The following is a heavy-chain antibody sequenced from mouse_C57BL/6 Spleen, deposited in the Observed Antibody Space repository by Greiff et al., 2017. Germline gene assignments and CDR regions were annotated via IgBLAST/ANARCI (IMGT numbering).Heavy chain of an antibody. J-gene: IGHJ2*01. Sequence: QVHVKQPGAELVRPGSSVKLSCKASGYTFTSYWMHWVKQRPIQGLEWIGNIDPSDSETHYNQKFKDKATLTVDKSSSTAYMQLSSLTSEDSAVYYCAREGIYYGYDDGYFDYWGQGTTLTVSS. CDR2: IDPSDSET. V-gene: IGHV1-52*01. CDR1: GYTFTSYW. D-gene: IGHD2-2*01. CDR3: AREGIYYGYDDGYFDY.